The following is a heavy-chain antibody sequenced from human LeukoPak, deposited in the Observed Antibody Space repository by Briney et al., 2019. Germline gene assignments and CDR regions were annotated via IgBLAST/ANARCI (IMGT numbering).Heavy chain of an antibody. J-gene: IGHJ4*02. D-gene: IGHD6-13*01. CDR1: GGSISSSSYY. CDR2: IYYSGST. Sequence: SETLSLTCTVSGGSISSSSYYWGWIRQPPGKGLEWIGSIYYSGSTYYNPSLKSRVTISVDMSKNQFSLKLSSVTAADTAVYYCASLLLAAAGPDPSDYWGQGTLVTVSS. CDR3: ASLLLAAAGPDPSDY. V-gene: IGHV4-39*01.